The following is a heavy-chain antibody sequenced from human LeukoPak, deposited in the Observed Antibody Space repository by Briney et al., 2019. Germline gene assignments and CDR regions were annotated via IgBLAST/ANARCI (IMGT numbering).Heavy chain of an antibody. D-gene: IGHD3-22*01. V-gene: IGHV1-69*05. CDR2: IIPIFGTA. CDR3: ARALEDYYDSSGPYHDAFDI. Sequence: SVKVSCKASGGTFSSYAISWVRQAPGQGLDWMGGIIPIFGTANYAHKLQDRVTITTDESTRTAYMELSSLRSEDTAVYSCARALEDYYDSSGPYHDAFDIWGQGTLVTVSS. CDR1: GGTFSSYA. J-gene: IGHJ3*02.